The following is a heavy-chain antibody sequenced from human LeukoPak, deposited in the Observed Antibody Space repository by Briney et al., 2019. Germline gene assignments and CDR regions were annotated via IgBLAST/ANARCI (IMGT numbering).Heavy chain of an antibody. Sequence: KPSETLSPTCAVYGGSFSGYYWSWIRQPPGKGLEWIGEINHSGSTNYNPSLKSRVTISVDTSKNQFSLKLSSVTAADTAVYYCARYYVWGMNNYFDYWGQGTLVTASS. CDR2: INHSGST. CDR1: GGSFSGYY. J-gene: IGHJ4*02. D-gene: IGHD3-16*01. V-gene: IGHV4-34*01. CDR3: ARYYVWGMNNYFDY.